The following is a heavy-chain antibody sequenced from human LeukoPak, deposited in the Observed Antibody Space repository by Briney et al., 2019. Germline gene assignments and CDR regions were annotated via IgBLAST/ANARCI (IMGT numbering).Heavy chain of an antibody. CDR2: INPDASIT. J-gene: IGHJ4*02. Sequence: GGSLRLSCGASGSSFSSSWMHWVRQAPGKGLVWVSRINPDASITTYPYSVRGRFTISRNNAKNTVYLQMNSLRAEDTAVYYCARAMISGSEYWGQGTLVTVSS. CDR3: ARAMISGSEY. CDR1: GSSFSSSW. D-gene: IGHD3-22*01. V-gene: IGHV3-74*01.